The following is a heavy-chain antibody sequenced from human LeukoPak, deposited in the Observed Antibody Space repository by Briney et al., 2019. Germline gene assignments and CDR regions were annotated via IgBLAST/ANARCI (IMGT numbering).Heavy chain of an antibody. D-gene: IGHD2-15*01. CDR2: IYYGGRT. CDR1: GGSISSSNFY. J-gene: IGHJ3*02. Sequence: SETLSLTCTVSGGSISSSNFYWGWIRQPPGKGLEWIGSIYYGGRTYYNPSLKSRVTISVVTSKNQFSLKLSSVTAADTAVYYWARQFSNATEGFDIWGQGTMVTVSS. V-gene: IGHV4-39*01. CDR3: ARQFSNATEGFDI.